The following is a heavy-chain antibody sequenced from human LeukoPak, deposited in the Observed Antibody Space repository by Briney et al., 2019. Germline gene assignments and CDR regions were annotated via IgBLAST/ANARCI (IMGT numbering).Heavy chain of an antibody. Sequence: SETLSLTCTVSGVSISSYYWSWIRQPPGKGLEWIGYIYYSGGTNYNPSLKSRVTISVDTSKNQFSLKLSSVTAADTAVYYCARVGGSNYYYYGMDVWGQGTTVTVSS. CDR3: ARVGGSNYYYYGMDV. CDR2: IYYSGGT. V-gene: IGHV4-59*01. J-gene: IGHJ6*02. CDR1: GVSISSYY. D-gene: IGHD3-10*01.